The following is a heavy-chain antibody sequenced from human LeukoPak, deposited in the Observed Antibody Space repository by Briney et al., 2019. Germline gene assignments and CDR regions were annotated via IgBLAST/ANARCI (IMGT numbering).Heavy chain of an antibody. D-gene: IGHD3-22*01. CDR2: ISSSDTTV. CDR1: GFTFSSYE. Sequence: TGGSLRLSCAASGFTFSSYEMNWVRQAPGKGLEWVSYISSSDTTVYYADSVKGRFTISRDNAKNSLYLQMNSLRAEDTAVYYCARGYYYDSRAFDYWGQGTLVTVSS. J-gene: IGHJ4*02. CDR3: ARGYYYDSRAFDY. V-gene: IGHV3-48*03.